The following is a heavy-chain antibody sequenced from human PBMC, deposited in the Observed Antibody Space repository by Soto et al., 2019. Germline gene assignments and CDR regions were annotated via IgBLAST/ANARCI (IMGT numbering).Heavy chain of an antibody. J-gene: IGHJ5*02. CDR3: AKDLGRGWLVPRWWFDP. Sequence: EVQLLESGGGLVQPGGSLRLSCAASGFTFSSYAMSWVRQAPGKGLEWVSAISGSGGSTYYADSVKGRFTISRDNSKNTLYLQMNSLRAEDTAVYYCAKDLGRGWLVPRWWFDPWGQGTLVTVSS. CDR1: GFTFSSYA. V-gene: IGHV3-23*01. D-gene: IGHD6-19*01. CDR2: ISGSGGST.